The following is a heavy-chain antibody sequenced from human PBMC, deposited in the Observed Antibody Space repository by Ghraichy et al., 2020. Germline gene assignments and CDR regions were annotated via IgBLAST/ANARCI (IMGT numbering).Heavy chain of an antibody. Sequence: SETLSLTCNVPGDSMKTYYWSWIRQSPGKGLEWLGYNFYYASAKYNPSPEGRATISIDTSKNQFSLRLSSVTAADTAVYYCVRLGLGHYMDVWGKGTTVIVS. CDR3: VRLGLGHYMDV. CDR1: GDSMKTYY. CDR2: NFYYASA. V-gene: IGHV4-59*08. D-gene: IGHD5/OR15-5a*01. J-gene: IGHJ6*03.